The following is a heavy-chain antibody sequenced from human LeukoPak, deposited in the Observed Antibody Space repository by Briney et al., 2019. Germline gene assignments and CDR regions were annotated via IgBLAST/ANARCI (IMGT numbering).Heavy chain of an antibody. CDR1: GGSISSSSHY. CDR3: AREATGGLDY. CDR2: IYYSGST. V-gene: IGHV4-39*07. D-gene: IGHD2-8*02. J-gene: IGHJ4*02. Sequence: SETLSLTCSVSGGSISSSSHYWDWIRQPPGEGLEWIGSIYYSGSTYYNPSLKSRVTISVDTSKNQFSLKLISVTAADTAVYYCAREATGGLDYWGQGILVTVSP.